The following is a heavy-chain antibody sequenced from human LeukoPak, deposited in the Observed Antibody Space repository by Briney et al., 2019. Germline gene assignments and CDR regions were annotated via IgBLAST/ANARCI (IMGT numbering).Heavy chain of an antibody. D-gene: IGHD3-22*01. CDR3: ARDLAPVVTTTEEGSFDY. CDR1: GGSISSSSYY. V-gene: IGHV4-39*02. J-gene: IGHJ4*02. Sequence: PPETLSLTCTVSGGSISSSSYYWGWIRQPPGKGLEWIGSIYYSGSTYYNPSLKSRVTISVDTSKNQFSLKLSSVTAADTAVYYCARDLAPVVTTTEEGSFDYWGQGTLVTVSS. CDR2: IYYSGST.